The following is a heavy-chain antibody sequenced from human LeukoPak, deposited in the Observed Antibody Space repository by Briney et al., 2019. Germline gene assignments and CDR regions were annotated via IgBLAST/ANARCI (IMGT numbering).Heavy chain of an antibody. CDR2: ISGSGGST. CDR3: ARVPQRLDGRGGGLYGYSGCLIPIGSYYYYYYGMDV. J-gene: IGHJ6*02. V-gene: IGHV3-23*01. CDR1: GFTFSSYA. Sequence: GGSLRLSCAASGFTFSSYAMSWVRQAPGKGLEWVSAISGSGGSTYYADSVKGRFTISRDNSKNTLYLQMNSLRAEDTAVYYCARVPQRLDGRGGGLYGYSGCLIPIGSYYYYYYGMDVWGQGTTVTVSS. D-gene: IGHD5-12*01.